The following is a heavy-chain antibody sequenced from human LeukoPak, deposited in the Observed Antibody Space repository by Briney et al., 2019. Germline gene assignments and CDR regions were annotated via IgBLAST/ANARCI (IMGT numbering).Heavy chain of an antibody. Sequence: GGSLRLSCAASGFIFSPSGMTWVRQAPGKGLEWVSTISYSGSPYYTESVKGRFTISRDNAKNSVYLQMNSLRAEDTALYYCAKDTGYYYDSSGTTDYWGQGTLVTVSS. V-gene: IGHV3-21*04. CDR2: ISYSGSP. CDR3: AKDTGYYYDSSGTTDY. J-gene: IGHJ4*02. D-gene: IGHD3-22*01. CDR1: GFIFSPSG.